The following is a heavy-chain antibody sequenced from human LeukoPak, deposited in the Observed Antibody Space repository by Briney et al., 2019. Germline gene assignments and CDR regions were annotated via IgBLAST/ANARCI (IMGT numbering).Heavy chain of an antibody. V-gene: IGHV1-2*02. CDR3: ARGNLRELRGFDY. J-gene: IGHJ4*02. D-gene: IGHD1-26*01. CDR1: GYTFSGYY. CDR2: INPNSGGT. Sequence: ASVKVSCNTSGYTFSGYYMHWVRQAPGQGLERMAWINPNSGGTNYAQKFQGRVTTTRDTSISTAYMELSGLRSDDTAIYFCARGNLRELRGFDYWGQGTLVTVSS.